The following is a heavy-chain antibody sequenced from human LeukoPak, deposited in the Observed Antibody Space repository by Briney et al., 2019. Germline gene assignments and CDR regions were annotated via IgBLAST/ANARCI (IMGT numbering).Heavy chain of an antibody. CDR2: IYWDDDK. J-gene: IGHJ5*02. D-gene: IGHD2-15*01. CDR3: AHRTYYCSGGSCYSGWFDP. Sequence: SGPTLVKPTQTLTLTCTFSGFSLSTSGVGVGWIRQPPGKALEWLALIYWDDDKRYSPSLKSRLTITKDTSKNQVVLTMTNMDPVDTATYYCAHRTYYCSGGSCYSGWFDPWGQGTLVTVSS. V-gene: IGHV2-5*02. CDR1: GFSLSTSGVG.